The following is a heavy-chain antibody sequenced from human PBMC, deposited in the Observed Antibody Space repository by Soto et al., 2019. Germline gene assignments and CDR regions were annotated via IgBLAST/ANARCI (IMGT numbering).Heavy chain of an antibody. Sequence: ASVKVSCKVSGYTLTELSINWVRLAPGKGLEWVGCFDPEHGKTIYAQQFQGRITMTEDTSSDTAYMELSSLGSEDTAVYYCAVSTPTTVAGSTTYYSFYYAMDVWGQGTTVTVSS. D-gene: IGHD6-19*01. CDR2: FDPEHGKT. CDR3: AVSTPTTVAGSTTYYSFYYAMDV. J-gene: IGHJ6*02. V-gene: IGHV1-24*01. CDR1: GYTLTELS.